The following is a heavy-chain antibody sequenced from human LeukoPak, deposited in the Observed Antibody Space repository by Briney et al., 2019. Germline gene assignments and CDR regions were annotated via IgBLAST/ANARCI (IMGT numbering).Heavy chain of an antibody. Sequence: PGGSLTLSCAPSGFTFRNYWMVWFPQAPGKGRVWVSRIDNDGTNSFYADSVKGRFTISRDNAKNTLFLQMNSLRAEDTAVYYCARGGVPAAAYYGGQGTLVTVS. J-gene: IGHJ4*02. CDR3: ARGGVPAAAYY. CDR1: GFTFRNYW. CDR2: IDNDGTNS. V-gene: IGHV3-74*01. D-gene: IGHD6-13*01.